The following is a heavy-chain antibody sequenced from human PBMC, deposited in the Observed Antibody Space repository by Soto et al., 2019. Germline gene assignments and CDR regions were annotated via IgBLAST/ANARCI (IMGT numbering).Heavy chain of an antibody. CDR3: AREPDGGTPPYYYYGMDV. CDR1: GGSISSGDYY. Sequence: QVQLQESGPGLVKPSQTLSLTCTVSGGSISSGDYYWSWIRQPPGKGLEWIGYIYYSGSTYYNPSLKSRVTISVDTSKNQFSLKLSSVTAADTAVYYCAREPDGGTPPYYYYGMDVWGQGTTVTVSS. CDR2: IYYSGST. D-gene: IGHD2-15*01. J-gene: IGHJ6*02. V-gene: IGHV4-30-4*01.